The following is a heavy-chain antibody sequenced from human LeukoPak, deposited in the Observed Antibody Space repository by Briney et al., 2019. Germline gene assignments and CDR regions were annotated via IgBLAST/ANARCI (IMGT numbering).Heavy chain of an antibody. CDR1: GFTFCSYA. J-gene: IGHJ4*02. V-gene: IGHV3-23*01. CDR2: ISGSGGSI. CDR3: ARGTAATPKAPFDY. D-gene: IGHD6-13*01. Sequence: GGSLRLSCAASGFTFCSYAMSWVRQAPGKGREWVSSISGSGGSIYYADSVKGRFTFSRDNSKNTLYVQMNSLRAEDTAVYYCARGTAATPKAPFDYWGQGTLVTVSS.